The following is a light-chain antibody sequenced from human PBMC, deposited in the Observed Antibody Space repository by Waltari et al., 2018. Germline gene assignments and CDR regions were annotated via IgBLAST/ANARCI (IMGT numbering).Light chain of an antibody. V-gene: IGKV1-33*01. CDR3: QQYDNRLYT. Sequence: DIQMTQSPSSLSASVGDRVNITCQASQDISNYLTWYQQKPGKAPKRLIYDASNLETGVPSRFRGSGSGTDFTFTISSLQPEDIATYYCQQYDNRLYTFGQGTKLEIK. CDR1: QDISNY. J-gene: IGKJ2*01. CDR2: DAS.